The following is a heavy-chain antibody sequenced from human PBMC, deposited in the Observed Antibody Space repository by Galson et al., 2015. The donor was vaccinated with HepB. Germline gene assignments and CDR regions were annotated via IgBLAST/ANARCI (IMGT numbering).Heavy chain of an antibody. J-gene: IGHJ3*02. CDR3: AGGGGPLISTCVAFDI. V-gene: IGHV4-30-4*01. Sequence: QVQLQESGPGLVKPSQTLSLTCIVSGDYISSGDYYWSWIRQPPGKGLQWIGYIHYSGRTFYNPSLKSRITISIDTSKNQFSLKVNCVAVADTALYSWAGGGGPLISTCVAFDILGQGIMVNGSS. CDR1: GDYISSGDYY. D-gene: IGHD3/OR15-3a*01. CDR2: IHYSGRT.